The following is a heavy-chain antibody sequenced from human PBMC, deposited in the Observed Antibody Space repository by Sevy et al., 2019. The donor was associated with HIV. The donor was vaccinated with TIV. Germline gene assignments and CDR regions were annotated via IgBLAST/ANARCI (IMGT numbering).Heavy chain of an antibody. V-gene: IGHV1-18*01. D-gene: IGHD6-19*01. CDR1: GYTFTSYG. CDR3: ARTSIAVAGAEYFQH. Sequence: ASLKVSCKASGYTFTSYGISWVRQAPGQGLEWMGWISAYNGNTNYAQKLQGRVTMTTDTSTSTAYMELRSLRSDDTAVYYCARTSIAVAGAEYFQHWGQGTLVTVSS. J-gene: IGHJ1*01. CDR2: ISAYNGNT.